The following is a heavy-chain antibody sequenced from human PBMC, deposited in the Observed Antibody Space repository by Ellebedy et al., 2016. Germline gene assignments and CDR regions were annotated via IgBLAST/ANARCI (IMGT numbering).Heavy chain of an antibody. Sequence: GESLKISXAASGFTFSSYAMTWVRQAPGKGLEWVSLISTRAASIYYAESVQGRFTISRDNAKNPLYLQMNSLRAEDTAVYYCARDGGGSSWYDNWGQGALVTVSS. D-gene: IGHD6-13*01. J-gene: IGHJ5*02. V-gene: IGHV3-21*01. CDR1: GFTFSSYA. CDR3: ARDGGGSSWYDN. CDR2: ISTRAASI.